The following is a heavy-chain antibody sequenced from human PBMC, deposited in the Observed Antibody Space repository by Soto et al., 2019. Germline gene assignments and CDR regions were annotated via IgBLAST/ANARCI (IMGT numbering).Heavy chain of an antibody. Sequence: ASVKVSCKASGYTFTNFGISWVRQAPGQGLEWMGWISAYNGNTNYAQKLQGRVTMTTDTSTSTAYMELRSLRSDDTAVYYCARNYYYDSSGYSNWFDPWGQGTLVTVSS. CDR3: ARNYYYDSSGYSNWFDP. D-gene: IGHD3-22*01. CDR1: GYTFTNFG. CDR2: ISAYNGNT. J-gene: IGHJ5*02. V-gene: IGHV1-18*01.